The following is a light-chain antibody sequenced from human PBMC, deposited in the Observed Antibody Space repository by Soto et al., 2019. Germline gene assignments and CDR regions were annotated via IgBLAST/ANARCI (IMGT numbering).Light chain of an antibody. Sequence: QSVLTQPPSVSGAPGQRVTISCTGSSSNIGAGYDVHWYQQLPGTAPKLLIYGNNNRPSGVPDRFSDSKSGTSASLAITGLQAEDEADYYCQFYDSSLSGVVFGGGTKLTVL. J-gene: IGLJ2*01. CDR2: GNN. CDR3: QFYDSSLSGVV. V-gene: IGLV1-40*01. CDR1: SSNIGAGYD.